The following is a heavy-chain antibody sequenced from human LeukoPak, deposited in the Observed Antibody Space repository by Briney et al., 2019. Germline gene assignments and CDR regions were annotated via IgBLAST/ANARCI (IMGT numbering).Heavy chain of an antibody. D-gene: IGHD6-13*01. CDR2: ITGNGGGS. Sequence: GGSLRLSCVASGFTFSNYAMMWVRQAPGKGLEWISSITGNGGGSFYAASVRGRFTFFRDNSRDTLYLQMDSLRAEGTAIYYCAKGRGPGTVDWFDPWGQGTLVTVSS. J-gene: IGHJ5*02. V-gene: IGHV3-23*01. CDR1: GFTFSNYA. CDR3: AKGRGPGTVDWFDP.